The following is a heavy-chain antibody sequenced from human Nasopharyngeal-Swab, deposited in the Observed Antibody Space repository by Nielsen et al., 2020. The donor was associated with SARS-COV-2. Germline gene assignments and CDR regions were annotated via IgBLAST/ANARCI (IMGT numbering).Heavy chain of an antibody. D-gene: IGHD6-13*01. CDR2: IGGSGGST. J-gene: IGHJ4*02. CDR3: AKSKGYTSSWNDY. Sequence: WIRQPPGKGLEWVSVIGGSGGSTYYADSVKGRFTTSRDNSKTTVHLQMDRLRVEDTAVYFCAKSKGYTSSWNDYWGQGTLVTVSS. V-gene: IGHV3-23*01.